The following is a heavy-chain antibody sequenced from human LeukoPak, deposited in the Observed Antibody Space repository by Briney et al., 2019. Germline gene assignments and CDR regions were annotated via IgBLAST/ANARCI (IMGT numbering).Heavy chain of an antibody. V-gene: IGHV3-30-3*01. D-gene: IGHD5-12*01. CDR1: GFTFSSYA. CDR2: ISYDGSNK. J-gene: IGHJ4*02. CDR3: ARDGGWGATLYYFDY. Sequence: PGGSLRLSCAASGFTFSSYAMHWVRQAPGKGLEWVAVISYDGSNKYYADSVKGRFTISRDNSRNTLYLQMNSLRAEDTAVYYCARDGGWGATLYYFDYWGQGTLVTVSS.